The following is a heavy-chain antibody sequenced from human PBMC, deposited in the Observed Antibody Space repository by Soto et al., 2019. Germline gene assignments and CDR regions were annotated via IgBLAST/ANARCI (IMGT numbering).Heavy chain of an antibody. J-gene: IGHJ6*01. CDR3: ARVGKYCINGVCSGYGTDV. CDR1: GYTFTSYG. Sequence: QVQLVQSGAEVKKPGASVKVSCKASGYTFTSYGISWVRQAPGQGLEWMGWLSAYNGNTNYAQKFQGRVTMTTDTYGSMAYIELRSLGSDDTAVYYWARVGKYCINGVCSGYGTDVWGQGTTVTVSS. CDR2: LSAYNGNT. D-gene: IGHD2-8*01. V-gene: IGHV1-18*01.